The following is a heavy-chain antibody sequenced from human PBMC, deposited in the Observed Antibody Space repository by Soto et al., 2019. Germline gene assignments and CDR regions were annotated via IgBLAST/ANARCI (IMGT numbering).Heavy chain of an antibody. J-gene: IGHJ6*02. D-gene: IGHD1-26*01. CDR2: INPNSGGT. Sequence: GASVKVSCKASGYTFTGYYMHWVRQAPGQGLEWMGWINPNSGGTNYAQKFQGWVTMTKDTSISTAYMELSSLRSEDTAVYYCATDRETGYYGMDVWGQGTTVTVSS. CDR1: GYTFTGYY. V-gene: IGHV1-2*04. CDR3: ATDRETGYYGMDV.